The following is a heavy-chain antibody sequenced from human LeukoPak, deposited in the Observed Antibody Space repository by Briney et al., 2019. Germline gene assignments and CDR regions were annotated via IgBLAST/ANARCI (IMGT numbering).Heavy chain of an antibody. CDR1: GGSISSGGYY. Sequence: PSETLSLTCTVSGGSISSGGYYWSWIRQPPGKGLEWTGYIYHSGSTYYNPSLKSRVTISVDRSKNQFSLKLSSVTAADTAVYYCARGRRSSSAGEDYWGQGTLVTVSS. J-gene: IGHJ4*02. D-gene: IGHD6-6*01. V-gene: IGHV4-30-2*01. CDR3: ARGRRSSSAGEDY. CDR2: IYHSGST.